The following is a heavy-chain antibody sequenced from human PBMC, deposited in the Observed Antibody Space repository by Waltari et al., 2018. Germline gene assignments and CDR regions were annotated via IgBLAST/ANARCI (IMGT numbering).Heavy chain of an antibody. CDR2: MNPNSGNT. CDR3: ARGGHDFWSGYSDYYYYMDV. D-gene: IGHD3-3*01. J-gene: IGHJ6*03. V-gene: IGHV1-8*01. CDR1: GYTFTSYD. Sequence: QVQLVQSGAEVKKPGASVKVSCKASGYTFTSYDITWVRQATGQGLEWMGWMNPNSGNTGYAQKFQGRVTMTRNTSISTAYMELSSLRSEDTAVYYCARGGHDFWSGYSDYYYYMDVWGKGTTVTVSS.